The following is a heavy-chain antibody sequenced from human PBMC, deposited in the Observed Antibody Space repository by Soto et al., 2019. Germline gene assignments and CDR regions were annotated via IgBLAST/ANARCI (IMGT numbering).Heavy chain of an antibody. V-gene: IGHV4-34*01. CDR1: DASFSGYY. CDR3: ARGSFETSPFDY. CDR2: INHSGGT. J-gene: IGHJ4*02. Sequence: QVQLQEWGAGLLKPSETLSLTCDIYDASFSGYYWSWIRQPPGKGLEWIGEINHSGGTNSNASLKNRVTLYLGPSTNQFSLKLTYVTAAGTAVYFCARGSFETSPFDYWDQGTLVTVSS.